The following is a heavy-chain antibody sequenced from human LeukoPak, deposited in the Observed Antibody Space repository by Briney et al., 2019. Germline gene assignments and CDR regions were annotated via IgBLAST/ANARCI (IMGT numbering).Heavy chain of an antibody. J-gene: IGHJ5*02. CDR3: ARELGYCSSTSCKNWFDP. V-gene: IGHV4-59*12. CDR2: IYYSGST. Sequence: TSEALSLTCTVSGGSISSYYWSWIRQPPGKGLEWIGYIYYSGSTNYNPSLKSRVTISVDTSKNQFSLKLSSVTAADTAVYYCARELGYCSSTSCKNWFDPWGQGTLVTVSS. D-gene: IGHD2-2*01. CDR1: GGSISSYY.